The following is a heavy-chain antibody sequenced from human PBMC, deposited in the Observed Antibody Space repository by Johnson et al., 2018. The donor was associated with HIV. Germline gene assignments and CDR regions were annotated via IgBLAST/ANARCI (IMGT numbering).Heavy chain of an antibody. J-gene: IGHJ3*01. Sequence: HVQLVESGGGVVQPGGSLRLSCAASGFTFSNYGMHWVSQAPGKGLEWVAFIRYDGRHTYYADSVKGRLTISRDNSKNTLSLQMSSLRAEDTSVYYCAKGADPYCGGDCYSWLFAFDFWGHGTMVTVSS. CDR3: AKGADPYCGGDCYSWLFAFDF. D-gene: IGHD2-21*02. V-gene: IGHV3-30*02. CDR1: GFTFSNYG. CDR2: IRYDGRHT.